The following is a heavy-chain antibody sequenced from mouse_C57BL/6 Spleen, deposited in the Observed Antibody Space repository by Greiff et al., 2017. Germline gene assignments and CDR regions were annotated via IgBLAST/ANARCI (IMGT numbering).Heavy chain of an antibody. CDR2: IYPGDGDT. Sequence: VKLQESGAELVKPGASVKISCKASGYAFSSYWMNWVKQRPGKGLEWIGQIYPGDGDTNYNGKFKGKATLTADKSSSTAYMQLSSLTSEDSAVYFCARPLYPLSSRGFAYWGQGTLVTVSA. V-gene: IGHV1-80*01. J-gene: IGHJ3*01. D-gene: IGHD2-4*01. CDR1: GYAFSSYW. CDR3: ARPLYPLSSRGFAY.